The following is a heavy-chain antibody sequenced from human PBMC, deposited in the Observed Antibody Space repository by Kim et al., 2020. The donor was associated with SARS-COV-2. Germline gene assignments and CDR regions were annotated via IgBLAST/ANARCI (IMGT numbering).Heavy chain of an antibody. V-gene: IGHV3-66*01. Sequence: GGSLRLSCAASGFTVSSNYMSWVRQAPGKGLEWVSVIYSGGSTYYADSVKGRFTISRDNSKNTLYLQMNSLRAEDTAVYYCARDPSRYSSRLGGFDYWGQGTLVTVSS. CDR2: IYSGGST. D-gene: IGHD6-13*01. CDR1: GFTVSSNY. J-gene: IGHJ4*02. CDR3: ARDPSRYSSRLGGFDY.